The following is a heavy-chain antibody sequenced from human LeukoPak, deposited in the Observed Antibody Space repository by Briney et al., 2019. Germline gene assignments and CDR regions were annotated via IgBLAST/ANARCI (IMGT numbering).Heavy chain of an antibody. CDR3: TTDVKAYSSGWYYFDY. V-gene: IGHV3-15*01. D-gene: IGHD6-19*01. CDR2: IKSKTDGGTT. CDR1: GFTFSNAW. J-gene: IGHJ4*02. Sequence: GGSLRLSCAASGFTFSNAWMSWVRQAPGKGLEWVGRIKSKTDGGTTDYAAPVKGRFTISRDDSKNTLYLQMNSLKTEDTVVYYCTTDVKAYSSGWYYFDYWGQGTLVTVSS.